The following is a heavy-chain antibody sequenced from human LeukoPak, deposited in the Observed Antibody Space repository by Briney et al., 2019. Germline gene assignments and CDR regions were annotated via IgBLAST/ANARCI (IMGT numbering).Heavy chain of an antibody. J-gene: IGHJ4*02. V-gene: IGHV1-3*01. D-gene: IGHD3-10*01. CDR2: INAGNGDT. Sequence: ASVKVSCKASGYTFTSYAMHWVRQAPGQRLEWMGWINAGNGDTKYSQKFQGRVTITRDTSASTAYMELSSLRSEDTAVYYCARVSKWSGELLNYWGQGTLVTVSS. CDR3: ARVSKWSGELLNY. CDR1: GYTFTSYA.